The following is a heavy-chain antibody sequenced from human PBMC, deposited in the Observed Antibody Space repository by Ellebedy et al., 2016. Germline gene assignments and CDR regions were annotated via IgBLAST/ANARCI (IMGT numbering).Heavy chain of an antibody. CDR1: GFIVSGYY. J-gene: IGHJ5*02. CDR3: AKQRGFGELSALDP. Sequence: GESLKISXAASGFIVSGYYMSWVRQAPGKGLEWVSVISGSGGSTYYADSVKGRFTISRDNSKNTLYLQMNSLRAEDTAVYYCAKQRGFGELSALDPWGQGTLVTVSS. CDR2: ISGSGGST. V-gene: IGHV3-23*01. D-gene: IGHD3-10*01.